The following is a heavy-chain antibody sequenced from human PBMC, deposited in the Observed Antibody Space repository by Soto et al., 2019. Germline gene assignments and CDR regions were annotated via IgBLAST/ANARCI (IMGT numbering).Heavy chain of an antibody. CDR2: ISGSGGST. V-gene: IGHV3-23*01. D-gene: IGHD1-1*01. CDR1: GFTFSSYA. J-gene: IGHJ4*02. Sequence: EVQLLESGGGLVQPGGSLRLSCAASGFTFSSYAMSWVRQAPGKGLEWVSAISGSGGSTYYADSVKGRFTISRDNSKNTMYLQMNSMRTEETAVYSCANFHSTTSFHYWGQVTLVTVSS. CDR3: ANFHSTTSFHY.